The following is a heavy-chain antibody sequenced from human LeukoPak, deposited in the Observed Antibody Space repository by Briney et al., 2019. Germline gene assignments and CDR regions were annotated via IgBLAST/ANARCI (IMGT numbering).Heavy chain of an antibody. D-gene: IGHD3-10*01. CDR1: GYSFTSYW. Sequence: GESLKISCKGSGYSFTSYWIGWVRQMPGKGLEWMGIIYPGDPDTRYSPSFQGQVTISADKSISTAYLQWSSLKASDTAMYYCAGPYYYGSGSSYFQHWGQGTLVTVSS. V-gene: IGHV5-51*01. J-gene: IGHJ1*01. CDR2: IYPGDPDT. CDR3: AGPYYYGSGSSYFQH.